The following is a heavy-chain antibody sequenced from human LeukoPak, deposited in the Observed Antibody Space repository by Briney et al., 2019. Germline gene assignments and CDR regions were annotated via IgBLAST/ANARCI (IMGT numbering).Heavy chain of an antibody. J-gene: IGHJ4*02. D-gene: IGHD3-10*01. CDR1: GASISSSSYY. V-gene: IGHV4-61*01. Sequence: PSETLSLTCTVSGASISSSSYYWGWIRQPPGKGLEWIGYIYYSGSTDYNPSLKSRVTISVDTSKNQFSLKLSSVTAADTAVYYCARDGRYYGSGSYFDYWGQGTLVTVSS. CDR2: IYYSGST. CDR3: ARDGRYYGSGSYFDY.